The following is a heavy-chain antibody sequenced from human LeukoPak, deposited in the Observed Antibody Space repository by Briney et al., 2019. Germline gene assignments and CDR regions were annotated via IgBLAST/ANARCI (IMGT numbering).Heavy chain of an antibody. D-gene: IGHD1-26*01. J-gene: IGHJ3*02. CDR2: ISSTSGNK. CDR3: ARDAQWDNDAFDI. V-gene: IGHV3-21*01. CDR1: GFIFSTYS. Sequence: KPGGSLRLSCTASGFIFSTYSMIWVRQAPGKGLEWVSSISSTSGNKYYADSVKGRFTISRDNAKNSLYLQMNSLRAEDTAVYYCARDAQWDNDAFDIWGQGTMVTVSS.